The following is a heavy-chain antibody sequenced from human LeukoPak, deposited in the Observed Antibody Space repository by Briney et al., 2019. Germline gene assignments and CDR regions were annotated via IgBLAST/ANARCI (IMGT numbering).Heavy chain of an antibody. CDR2: ISWNSGSI. CDR3: AKDMGYSYGLNYFDY. J-gene: IGHJ4*02. Sequence: LGGSLSLSWAASGFTFDDYPLHGVRQPPGRGLGWSSGISWNSGSIGYADSVKGRFTISRDNTKNSLYLQMNSLRAEDTALYYCAKDMGYSYGLNYFDYWGQGTLVTVSS. D-gene: IGHD5-18*01. V-gene: IGHV3-9*01. CDR1: GFTFDDYP.